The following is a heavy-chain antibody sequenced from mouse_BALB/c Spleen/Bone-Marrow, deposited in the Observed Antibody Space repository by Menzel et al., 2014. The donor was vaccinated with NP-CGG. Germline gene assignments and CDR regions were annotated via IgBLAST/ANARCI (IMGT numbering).Heavy chain of an antibody. Sequence: PEQGLEWIGRIDPANGNTKYDPKFQGKATITADTSSNTAYLHLTSLTSEDTAVYYCTRGEDYWGQGTTLAVSS. CDR3: TRGEDY. J-gene: IGHJ2*01. V-gene: IGHV14-3*02. CDR2: IDPANGNT.